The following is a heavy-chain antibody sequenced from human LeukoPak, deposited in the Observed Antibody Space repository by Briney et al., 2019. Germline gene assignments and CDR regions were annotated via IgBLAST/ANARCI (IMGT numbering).Heavy chain of an antibody. CDR3: ASVYDSSGYYPF. Sequence: SETLSLTCTVSGGSISSYYWSWIRQPPGKGLEWIGYIYYSGSTNYNPSLKSRVTISVDTSKNQFSLKLSSVTAADTAVYYCASVYDSSGYYPFWGQGTLVTVSS. CDR1: GGSISSYY. CDR2: IYYSGST. D-gene: IGHD3-22*01. J-gene: IGHJ4*02. V-gene: IGHV4-59*01.